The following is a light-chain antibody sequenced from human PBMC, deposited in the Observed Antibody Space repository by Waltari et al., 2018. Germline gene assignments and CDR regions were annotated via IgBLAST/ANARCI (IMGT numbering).Light chain of an antibody. CDR1: HSINSW. J-gene: IGKJ5*01. CDR3: QQYNTYSIT. V-gene: IGKV1-5*01. CDR2: DAS. Sequence: DIHMTQSPSTLSAFVGDRVTITCRASHSINSWLAWYQQKPGKAPKLLIYDASGLQSGVPSRFSGSGSGTDFTLTISSLQPDDFATYYCQQYNTYSITFGQGTRVEIK.